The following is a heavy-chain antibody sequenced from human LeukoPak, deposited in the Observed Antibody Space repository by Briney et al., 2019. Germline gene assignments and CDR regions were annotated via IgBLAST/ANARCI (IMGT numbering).Heavy chain of an antibody. J-gene: IGHJ4*02. D-gene: IGHD6-19*01. CDR3: ASGSSLDGSSGWPTHYY. V-gene: IGHV1-2*02. Sequence: GASVKVSCRASGYTFTGFYMHWVRQAPGQGLEWMGWINPNSGATHYAQKFQGRVTMTRDTSISTAYMELSSLTSGDTAMYYCASGSSLDGSSGWPTHYYWGQGALVTVSS. CDR1: GYTFTGFY. CDR2: INPNSGAT.